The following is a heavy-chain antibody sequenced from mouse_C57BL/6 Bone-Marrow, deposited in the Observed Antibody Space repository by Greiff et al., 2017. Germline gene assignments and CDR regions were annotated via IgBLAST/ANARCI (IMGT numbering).Heavy chain of an antibody. CDR3: ARWFIKGYLDV. Sequence: QVQLQQPGAELVKPGASVKLSCKASGYTFTSYWMHWVKQRPGRGLEWIGRFDPNGGGTKYNEKFKSKATLTVDKPSSTAYMQLSSLTSEDSAVYYCARWFIKGYLDVWGTGTTVTDSS. V-gene: IGHV1-72*01. CDR1: GYTFTSYW. J-gene: IGHJ1*03. CDR2: FDPNGGGT. D-gene: IGHD1-1*01.